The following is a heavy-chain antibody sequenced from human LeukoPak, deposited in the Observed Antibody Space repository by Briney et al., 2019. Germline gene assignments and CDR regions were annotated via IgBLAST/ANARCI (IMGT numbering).Heavy chain of an antibody. V-gene: IGHV3-48*03. D-gene: IGHD6-19*01. Sequence: GGSLRLSCAASGFTFSSYEMNWVRQAPGKGLEWVSYIKESGNTIYYADSVKGRFTISRDDAKNSVYLQMHSLRAEDTAVYYCARKGSSGWYMGYFDHWGQGALVTVSS. CDR3: ARKGSSGWYMGYFDH. J-gene: IGHJ4*02. CDR2: IKESGNTI. CDR1: GFTFSSYE.